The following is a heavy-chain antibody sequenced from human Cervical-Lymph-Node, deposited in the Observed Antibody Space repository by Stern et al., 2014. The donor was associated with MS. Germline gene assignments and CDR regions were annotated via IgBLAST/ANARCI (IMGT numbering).Heavy chain of an antibody. CDR3: ARQGNYHDSHAFDI. Sequence: EVQLVESGAEVKKSGESLKISCKGAGYSFSSHWIAWGRQKPGKGLAWMGIIYPGASDTRHSPSFQGQVSISFDKSPSPAYLQWSSLTDSDTAIYYCARQGNYHDSHAFDIWGQGTMVIVSS. CDR2: IYPGASDT. D-gene: IGHD3-22*01. J-gene: IGHJ3*02. V-gene: IGHV5-51*01. CDR1: GYSFSSHW.